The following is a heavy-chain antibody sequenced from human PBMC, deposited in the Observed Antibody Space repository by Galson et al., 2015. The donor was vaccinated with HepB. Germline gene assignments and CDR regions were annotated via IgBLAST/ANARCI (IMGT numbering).Heavy chain of an antibody. CDR1: GFTFSSYG. CDR2: ISYDGSNK. D-gene: IGHD6-19*01. J-gene: IGHJ5*02. Sequence: SLRLSCAASGFTFSSYGMHWVRQAPGKGLEWVAVISYDGSNKYYADSVKGRFTISRDNSKNTLYLQMNSLRAEDTAVYYCAAAVAGTLNWFDPWGQGTLVTVSS. V-gene: IGHV3-30*03. CDR3: AAAVAGTLNWFDP.